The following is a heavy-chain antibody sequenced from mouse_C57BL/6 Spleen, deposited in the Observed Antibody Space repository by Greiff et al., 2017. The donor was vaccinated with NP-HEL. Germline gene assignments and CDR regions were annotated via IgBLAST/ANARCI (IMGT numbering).Heavy chain of an antibody. CDR2: ISDGGSYT. CDR3: ARDGVYSIFAY. Sequence: EVKVVESGGGLVKPGGSLKLSCAASGFTFSSYAMSWVRQTPEKRLEWVATISDGGSYTYYPDNVKGRFTISRDNAKNNLYLQMSHLKSEDTAMYYCARDGVYSIFAYWGQGTLVTVSA. V-gene: IGHV5-4*01. CDR1: GFTFSSYA. D-gene: IGHD2-5*01. J-gene: IGHJ3*01.